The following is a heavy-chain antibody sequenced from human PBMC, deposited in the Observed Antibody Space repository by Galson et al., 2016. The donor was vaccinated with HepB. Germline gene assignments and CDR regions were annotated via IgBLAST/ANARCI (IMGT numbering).Heavy chain of an antibody. V-gene: IGHV3-21*01. D-gene: IGHD3-10*01. CDR3: GSGEDSYYYGMDV. CDR1: GFSFSSYS. J-gene: IGHJ6*02. CDR2: ISTTTRYT. Sequence: SCAASGFSFSSYSMNWVRQAPGKGLEWVSSISTTTRYTYYADSVKGRFTISRDNSKNSLYLQMNSLRAEDTAVYYCGSGEDSYYYGMDVWGQGTTVTVSS.